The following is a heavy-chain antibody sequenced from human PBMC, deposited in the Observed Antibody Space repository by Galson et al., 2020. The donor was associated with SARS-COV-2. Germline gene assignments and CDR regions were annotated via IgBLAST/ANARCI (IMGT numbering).Heavy chain of an antibody. D-gene: IGHD3-10*01. V-gene: IGHV4-34*01. CDR3: ARGARTINMVFVTLGHIYYFDS. CDR2: IDHSGRT. CDR1: GGSFSPYF. J-gene: IGHJ4*02. Sequence: ETSETLSLTCAVYGGSFSPYFWTWIRQPPGKGLEWVGEIDHSGRTNYNPSLKSRVAISVDTAKNQFSLTLHSVTAADTAVYYCARGARTINMVFVTLGHIYYFDSWGQGTLVTVSS.